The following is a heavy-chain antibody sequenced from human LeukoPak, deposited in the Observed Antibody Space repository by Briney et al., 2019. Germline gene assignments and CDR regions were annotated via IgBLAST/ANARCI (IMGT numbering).Heavy chain of an antibody. CDR2: INHSGST. J-gene: IGHJ5*02. CDR1: GGSFSGYY. D-gene: IGHD6-19*01. V-gene: IGHV4-34*01. Sequence: SETLSLTCAVYGGSFSGYYWSWIHQPPGKGLEWIGEINHSGSTNYNPSLKSRVTISVDTSKNQFSLKLSSVTAADTAVYYCARGESVAAMYSWFDPWGQGTLVTVSS. CDR3: ARGESVAAMYSWFDP.